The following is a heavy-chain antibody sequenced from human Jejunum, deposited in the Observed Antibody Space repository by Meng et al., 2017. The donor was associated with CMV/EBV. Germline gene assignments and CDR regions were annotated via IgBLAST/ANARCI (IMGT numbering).Heavy chain of an antibody. CDR3: ARVTVVSQRFDY. CDR2: IYYRGDT. V-gene: IGHV4-39*07. D-gene: IGHD6-25*01. J-gene: IGHJ4*02. CDR1: GGSISSSVYY. Sequence: VSGGSISSSVYYWGWVRQPPGKGLEWIGTIYYRGDTYYSPSLESRLTISVDTSKNQFSLRLRSVTAADTAVYYCARVTVVSQRFDYWGQGTLVTVSS.